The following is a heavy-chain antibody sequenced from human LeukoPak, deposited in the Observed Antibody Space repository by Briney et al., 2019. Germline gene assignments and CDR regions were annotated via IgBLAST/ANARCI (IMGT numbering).Heavy chain of an antibody. CDR3: ARLAISRTTPSYFDY. D-gene: IGHD1-20*01. CDR1: GYSFTNYW. J-gene: IGHJ4*02. Sequence: GESLKISCKVSGYSFTNYWIGWVRQMPGKGLQWMGLIYPGDSGSKYSPSFQGQVTMSADKSINTAYLQWSSLKASDTAIYYCARLAISRTTPSYFDYWGPGTLVTVSS. V-gene: IGHV5-51*01. CDR2: IYPGDSGS.